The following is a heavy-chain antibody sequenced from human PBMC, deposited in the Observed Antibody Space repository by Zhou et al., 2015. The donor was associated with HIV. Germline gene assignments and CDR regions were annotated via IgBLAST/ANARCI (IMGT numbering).Heavy chain of an antibody. CDR3: ARDTSPGYSSGWYEVLFAFDI. Sequence: QVQLVQSGAEVKKPGSSVKVSCKASGGTFSSYAISWVRQAPGQGLEWMGGIIPIFGTANYAQKFQGRVTITADESTSTAYMELSSLRSEDTAVYYCARDTSPGYSSGWYEVLFAFDIWGQGTMVTVSS. V-gene: IGHV1-69*12. CDR1: GGTFSSYA. CDR2: IIPIFGTA. D-gene: IGHD6-19*01. J-gene: IGHJ3*02.